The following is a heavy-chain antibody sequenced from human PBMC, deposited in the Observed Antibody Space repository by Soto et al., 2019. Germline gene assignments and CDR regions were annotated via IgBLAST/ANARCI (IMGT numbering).Heavy chain of an antibody. CDR1: GGSVNTAPYH. Sequence: PSETLSLTCTVSGGSVNTAPYHWSWIRQSPRNGLEWIGNIYYTGSTNYNPSFESRVAISLDTSNNQFSLRLTSPTAADTAVYFCARDHHSYYDTSGYYPYFDFWGQGTLVTVSS. D-gene: IGHD3-22*01. V-gene: IGHV4-61*01. CDR3: ARDHHSYYDTSGYYPYFDF. J-gene: IGHJ4*02. CDR2: IYYTGST.